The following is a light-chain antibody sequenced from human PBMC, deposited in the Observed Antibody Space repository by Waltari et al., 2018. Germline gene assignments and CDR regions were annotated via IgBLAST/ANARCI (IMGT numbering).Light chain of an antibody. V-gene: IGKV2-30*01. CDR1: QTLLNTDGNVY. Sequence: DLVVTQSPVTLAVTLGRSASIPCTSSQTLLNTDGNVYLNWFHQRPGQSPIHLLSQVSKRDSVLPDLFLSRRSHTDFTLTISRLEAHHVGFYFFIQGVPPCPFDQGNQVQIK. CDR2: QVS. CDR3: IQGVPPCP. J-gene: IGKJ1*01.